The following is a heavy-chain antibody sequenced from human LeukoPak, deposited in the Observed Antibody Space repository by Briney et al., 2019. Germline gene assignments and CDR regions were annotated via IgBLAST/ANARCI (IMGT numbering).Heavy chain of an antibody. Sequence: GGSLRLSCAASGFTFYDYAMHWVRHAPGKGLEWVSGISWNSGSIDYADSVKGRFTISRDNAKNSLYLQMNSLRAEDTALYYCAKGSSAAAADTFDYWGQGTLVTVSS. CDR2: ISWNSGSI. CDR3: AKGSSAAAADTFDY. CDR1: GFTFYDYA. D-gene: IGHD6-13*01. V-gene: IGHV3-9*01. J-gene: IGHJ4*02.